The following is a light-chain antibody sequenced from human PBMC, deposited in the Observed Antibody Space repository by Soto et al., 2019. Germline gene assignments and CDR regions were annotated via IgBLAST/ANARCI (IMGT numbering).Light chain of an antibody. J-gene: IGLJ1*01. CDR3: CSFAGTSYV. CDR1: SSDVGGYNS. V-gene: IGLV2-11*01. CDR2: DVS. Sequence: QSALTQPRSVSGSPGQSVTISCTGTSSDVGGYNSVSWYQQHPGKAPKLMIYDVSKRPSGVPDRFSGSKSGNTASLTISGLQAEDDAYYYCCSFAGTSYVFGTGTKLTVL.